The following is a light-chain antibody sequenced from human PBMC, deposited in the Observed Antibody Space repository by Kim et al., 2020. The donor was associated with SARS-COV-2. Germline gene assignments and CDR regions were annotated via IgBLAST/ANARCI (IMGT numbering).Light chain of an antibody. Sequence: SPGERATLSCRASQSVSSYLAWYQQKPGQAPRLLIYDASNWATGIPARFSGSGSGTDFTLTISSLEPEDFAVYYCQQRSNWPPWTFGQGTKVDIK. J-gene: IGKJ1*01. V-gene: IGKV3-11*01. CDR3: QQRSNWPPWT. CDR1: QSVSSY. CDR2: DAS.